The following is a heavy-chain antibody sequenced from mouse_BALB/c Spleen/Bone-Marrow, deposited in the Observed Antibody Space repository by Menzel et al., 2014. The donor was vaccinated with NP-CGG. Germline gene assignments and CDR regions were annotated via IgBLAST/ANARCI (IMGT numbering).Heavy chain of an antibody. V-gene: IGHV2-9*02. J-gene: IGHJ3*01. CDR3: ASMITTAWFAY. Sequence: QVQLQQSGPSLVAPSQSLSITCTVSGFSLISYGVHWVRQPPGKGLEWLGVIWAGGSTNYNSALMSRLSIGKDNSKSQVFLKMNSLQTDDTAMYYCASMITTAWFAYWGQGTLVTVSA. D-gene: IGHD2-4*01. CDR2: IWAGGST. CDR1: GFSLISYG.